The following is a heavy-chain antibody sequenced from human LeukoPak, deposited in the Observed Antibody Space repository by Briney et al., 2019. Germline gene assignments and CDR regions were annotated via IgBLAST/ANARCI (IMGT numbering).Heavy chain of an antibody. Sequence: PSETLSLTCTVSGGSITSYYWSWIRQPPATGLEWIGYVYYSGSTNYNPSLKSRVTISVDTSKHQFSLKLSSVTAADTAVYYCARLEALRYYYGMDVWGQGTTVTVSS. CDR3: ARLEALRYYYGMDV. J-gene: IGHJ6*02. CDR1: GGSITSYY. V-gene: IGHV4-59*08. D-gene: IGHD1-1*01. CDR2: VYYSGST.